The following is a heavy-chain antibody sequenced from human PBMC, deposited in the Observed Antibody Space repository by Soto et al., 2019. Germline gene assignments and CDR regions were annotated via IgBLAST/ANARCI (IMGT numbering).Heavy chain of an antibody. D-gene: IGHD3-22*01. CDR2: SSGSGGST. V-gene: IGHV3-23*01. J-gene: IGHJ4*02. Sequence: PGGSLRLSCAPSPLTFSSYAMSWVRQTPGKALEWVSASSGSGGSTYYADSVKGRFTISRDNSKNTLYLQMNSQSAEDTAVCCCAQVPRPTAIDSSGYYFDCWGQGTLVTGSS. CDR3: AQVPRPTAIDSSGYYFDC. CDR1: PLTFSSYA.